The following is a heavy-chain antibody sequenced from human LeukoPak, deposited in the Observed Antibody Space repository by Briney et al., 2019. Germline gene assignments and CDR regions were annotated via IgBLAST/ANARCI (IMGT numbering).Heavy chain of an antibody. D-gene: IGHD3-22*01. Sequence: PSQTLSLTCTVSGNSISSGDNYWSWIRQPAGKGLEWIGRIYTSGSTNYNPSLKSRVTISGDTSKNQFSLRLSSVTAADAAVYYCARASYSYDINGWVPFDYWGQGTLVTVSS. CDR2: IYTSGST. J-gene: IGHJ4*02. V-gene: IGHV4-61*02. CDR1: GNSISSGDNY. CDR3: ARASYSYDINGWVPFDY.